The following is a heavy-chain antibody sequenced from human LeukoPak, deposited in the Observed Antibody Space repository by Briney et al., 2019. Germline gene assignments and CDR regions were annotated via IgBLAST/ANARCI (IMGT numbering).Heavy chain of an antibody. Sequence: SETLSLTCTVSGGSISSGIYYWSWIRQPAGKGLEWIGRIYTSGSTNYNPSLKSRVTISVDTSKNQFSLKLSSVTAADTAVYYCARWGGYSGYERYYYYYYMDVWGKGTTVTVSS. CDR3: ARWGGYSGYERYYYYYYMDV. CDR2: IYTSGST. J-gene: IGHJ6*03. V-gene: IGHV4-61*02. CDR1: GGSISSGIYY. D-gene: IGHD5-12*01.